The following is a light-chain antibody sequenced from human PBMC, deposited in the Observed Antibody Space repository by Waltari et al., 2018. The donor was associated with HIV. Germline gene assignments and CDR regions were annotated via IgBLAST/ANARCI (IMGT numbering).Light chain of an antibody. CDR1: QSVSSSY. Sequence: EIVLTQSPGTLSLSTGERDTLSCRASQSVSSSYLAWYQQKPGQAPRLLIYGASSRATGIPDRFSGSGSGTDFTLTISRLEPEDFAVYYCQQYGSSPTWTFGQGTKVEIK. V-gene: IGKV3-20*01. J-gene: IGKJ1*01. CDR2: GAS. CDR3: QQYGSSPTWT.